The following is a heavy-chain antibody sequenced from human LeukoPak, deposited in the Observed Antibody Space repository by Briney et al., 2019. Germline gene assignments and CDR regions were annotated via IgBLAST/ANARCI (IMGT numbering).Heavy chain of an antibody. CDR2: VIFTVTST. Sequence: GGSLRLSCSASGFTFMTYSMNWVRQAPGKGLERVSSVIFTVTSTYYAESVKGRFFISRDNSKNTLYLQMKGVRAEDTPLYYTAKGISATRSPYYMDAWGKGTTVTVSS. CDR1: GFTFMTYS. CDR3: AKGISATRSPYYMDA. D-gene: IGHD1-26*01. V-gene: IGHV3-21*01. J-gene: IGHJ6*03.